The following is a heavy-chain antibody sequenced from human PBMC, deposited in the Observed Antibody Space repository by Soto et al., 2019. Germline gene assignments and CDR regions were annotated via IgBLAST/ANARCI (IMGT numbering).Heavy chain of an antibody. J-gene: IGHJ5*02. CDR2: IFYSGST. CDR3: ARHLVVAATTYNWFDL. V-gene: IGHV4-39*01. CDR1: GGSISSSTYY. Sequence: SSETLSITCTVSGGSISSSTYYWGWIRQLPGKGLEWIGSIFYSGSTYYNPSPRSRVAIYIDSSKNQFSLKLTSVTAADTAVYYCARHLVVAATTYNWFDLWGQGTLVTVSS. D-gene: IGHD2-15*01.